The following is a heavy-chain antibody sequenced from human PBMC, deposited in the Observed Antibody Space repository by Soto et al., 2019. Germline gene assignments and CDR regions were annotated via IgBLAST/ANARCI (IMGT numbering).Heavy chain of an antibody. CDR3: RTDMATFVLGIGFDV. CDR2: IRWNSGSP. J-gene: IGHJ3*01. D-gene: IGHD3-16*01. V-gene: IGHV3-9*01. CDR1: GFTFEDYA. Sequence: EVQLVESGGGSVQPGRSLRLSCEASGFTFEDYAMHWVRQAPGRGLEWVSGIRWNSGSPAYADSVKGRFTISRDNAKNSLYLQMNSLSAEGTALYCCRTDMATFVLGIGFDVWGKGTMVTIS.